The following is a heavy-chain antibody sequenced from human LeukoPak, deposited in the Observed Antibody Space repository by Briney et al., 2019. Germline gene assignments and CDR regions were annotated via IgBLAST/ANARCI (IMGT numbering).Heavy chain of an antibody. CDR1: GFTVSSNY. Sequence: GSLRLSCAASGFTVSSNYMSWVRQAPGKGLEWVSVIYSGGSTYYADSVKGRFTISRDNSKNTLYLQMNSLRAEDTAVCYCASRSQKIFDDAFDIWGQGTMVTVSS. CDR2: IYSGGST. J-gene: IGHJ3*02. D-gene: IGHD3-3*01. V-gene: IGHV3-66*02. CDR3: ASRSQKIFDDAFDI.